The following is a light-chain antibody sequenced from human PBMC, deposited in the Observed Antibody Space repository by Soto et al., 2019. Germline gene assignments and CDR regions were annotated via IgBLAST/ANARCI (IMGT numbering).Light chain of an antibody. J-gene: IGKJ4*01. CDR2: GAS. CDR1: QTVSRYY. CDR3: LQSLS. Sequence: VLTQSPATLSLSPGGRAILSCRASQTVSRYYLSWYQKKPGQPPRLFIYGASTRASGVPDRFSGSGSGADFTPTIKRLRPEDFAVYYCLQSLSFGGGTTVESK. V-gene: IGKV3D-7*01.